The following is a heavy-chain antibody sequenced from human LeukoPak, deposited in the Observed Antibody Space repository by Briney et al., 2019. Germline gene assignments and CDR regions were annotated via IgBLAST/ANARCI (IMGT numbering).Heavy chain of an antibody. V-gene: IGHV1-2*02. J-gene: IGHJ3*02. D-gene: IGHD2-21*01. CDR3: ARSVVFGAFDI. CDR2: SNPNSGGT. CDR1: GYTFTGYY. Sequence: GASVKVSCKTSGYTFTGYYLHWVRQAPGQGLEWMGWSNPNSGGTNSAQKFQGRVTMTRDTSISTAYMELSRLRSDDTAVYYCARSVVFGAFDIWGQGTMVTVSS.